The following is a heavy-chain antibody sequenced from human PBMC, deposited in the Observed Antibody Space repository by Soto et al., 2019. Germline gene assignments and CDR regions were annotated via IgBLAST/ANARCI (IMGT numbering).Heavy chain of an antibody. CDR2: ISYDGSNK. V-gene: IGHV3-30-3*01. J-gene: IGHJ2*01. Sequence: QVQLVESGGGVVQPGRSLRLSCAASGFTFSNYAMLWVRQAPGKGLEWVAVISYDGSNKYYAASVKGRFTISRDNSKNTLALQMSSLRAEDTAVYYCARDGKRSSTLGRVLAVATLVDWYFDLWGRGTLVTVSS. D-gene: IGHD6-19*01. CDR3: ARDGKRSSTLGRVLAVATLVDWYFDL. CDR1: GFTFSNYA.